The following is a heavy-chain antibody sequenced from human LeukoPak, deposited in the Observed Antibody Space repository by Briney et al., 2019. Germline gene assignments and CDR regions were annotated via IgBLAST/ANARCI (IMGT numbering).Heavy chain of an antibody. CDR3: ARHSDVIGAI. CDR1: GYTFTHQW. V-gene: IGHV5-51*01. CDR2: IYPRDYDT. J-gene: IGHJ4*02. Sequence: GESLKISCKASGYTFTHQWIGWVRQKSGSGLEWMGIIYPRDYDTRYSPSFQGHVSISADTSINTAYLESSRLEASDTAIYYCARHSDVIGAIWGQGTLVTVSS. D-gene: IGHD3-10*01.